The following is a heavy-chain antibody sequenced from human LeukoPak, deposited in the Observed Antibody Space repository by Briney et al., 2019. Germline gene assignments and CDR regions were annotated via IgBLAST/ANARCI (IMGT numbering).Heavy chain of an antibody. CDR2: IYYSGST. CDR3: ARGSIAAAQYYFDY. CDR1: GDSISSGGYY. V-gene: IGHV4-31*03. D-gene: IGHD6-13*01. J-gene: IGHJ4*02. Sequence: PSETLSLTCTVSGDSISSGGYYWSWIRQHPGKGLEWIGYIYYSGSTYYNPSLKSRVTISVDTPKNQFSLKLSSVTAADTAVYYCARGSIAAAQYYFDYWGQGTLVTVSS.